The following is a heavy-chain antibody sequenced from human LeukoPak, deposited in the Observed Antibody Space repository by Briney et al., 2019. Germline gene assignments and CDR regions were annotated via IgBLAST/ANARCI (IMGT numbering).Heavy chain of an antibody. CDR3: ARDAVRGPLDY. J-gene: IGHJ4*02. CDR2: ISYDGSNK. V-gene: IGHV3-30-3*01. D-gene: IGHD3-10*01. Sequence: GGFLRLSCAASGFTFSSYAMHWVRQAPGKGLEWVAVISYDGSNKYYADSVKGRFTISRDNSKNTLYLQMNSLRAEDTAVYYCARDAVRGPLDYWGQGTLVTVSS. CDR1: GFTFSSYA.